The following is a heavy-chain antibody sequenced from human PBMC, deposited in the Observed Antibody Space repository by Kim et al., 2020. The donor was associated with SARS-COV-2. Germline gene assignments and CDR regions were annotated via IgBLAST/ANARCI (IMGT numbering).Heavy chain of an antibody. J-gene: IGHJ4*02. D-gene: IGHD6-13*01. Sequence: YGPSLKSRLTITKDTSKNQVVLTMTNMDPVDTATYYCSHASSSWYGYLDDWGQGTLVTVSS. CDR3: SHASSSWYGYLDD. V-gene: IGHV2-5*05.